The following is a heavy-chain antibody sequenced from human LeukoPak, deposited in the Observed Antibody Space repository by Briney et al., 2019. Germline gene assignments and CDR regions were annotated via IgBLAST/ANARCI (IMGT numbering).Heavy chain of an antibody. J-gene: IGHJ4*02. Sequence: ASVKVSCKASGYTFTSYYMHWVRQAPGEGLEWMGIINPTGGSTSYAQRFQGRVTMTRDTSTSTVYMELSSLRSEDTAVYYCARDHYHKIHSVMVTAPDYWGQGTLVIVSS. V-gene: IGHV1-46*01. CDR1: GYTFTSYY. CDR2: INPTGGST. CDR3: ARDHYHKIHSVMVTAPDY. D-gene: IGHD2-21*02.